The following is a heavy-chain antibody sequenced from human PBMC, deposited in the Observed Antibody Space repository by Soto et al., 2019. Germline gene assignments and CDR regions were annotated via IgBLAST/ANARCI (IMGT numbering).Heavy chain of an antibody. D-gene: IGHD6-13*01. CDR2: IWYDGSNK. CDR3: ARDRGIAAAGTFYYYYGMDV. V-gene: IGHV3-33*01. J-gene: IGHJ6*02. Sequence: QVQLVESGGGVVQPGRSLRLSCAASGFTFSSYGMHWVRQAPGKGLEWVAVIWYDGSNKYYADSVKGRFTISRDNSKNTLYLQTNSLRAEDTAVYYCARDRGIAAAGTFYYYYGMDVWGQGTTVTVSS. CDR1: GFTFSSYG.